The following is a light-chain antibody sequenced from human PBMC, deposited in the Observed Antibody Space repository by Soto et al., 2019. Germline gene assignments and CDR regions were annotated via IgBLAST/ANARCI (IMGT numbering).Light chain of an antibody. V-gene: IGLV2-14*01. CDR1: RTDVGGYNF. J-gene: IGLJ1*01. Sequence: QSVLTQPASVPGSPGQSITISCTGTRTDVGGYNFVSWYQQHPGKAPKLIIYEVSNRPSGVSNRFSGSKSDNTASLTISGLQAEDEADYYCCSYAGSSNVFGTGTKVTVL. CDR2: EVS. CDR3: CSYAGSSNV.